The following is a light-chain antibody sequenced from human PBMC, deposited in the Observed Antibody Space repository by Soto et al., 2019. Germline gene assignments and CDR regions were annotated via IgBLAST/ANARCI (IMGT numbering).Light chain of an antibody. CDR1: SSDVGSYDL. V-gene: IGLV2-23*01. J-gene: IGLJ3*02. Sequence: QSALTQPASVSGSPGQSITISCIGTSSDVGSYDLVSWYQQYPGKAPKLMIYEGSKRPSGVSYRFSGSKSGNTASLTIFGLQAEAEADYYCCAYTNSATLVFGGGTKVTVL. CDR3: CAYTNSATLV. CDR2: EGS.